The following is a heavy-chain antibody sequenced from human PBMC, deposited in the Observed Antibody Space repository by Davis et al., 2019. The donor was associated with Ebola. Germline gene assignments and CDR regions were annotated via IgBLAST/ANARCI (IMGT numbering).Heavy chain of an antibody. Sequence: PGGSLRLSCAASGFTFSSYAMSWVRQAPGKGLEWVSYISSSGSTIYYADSVKGRFTLSRDNANNSLSLQLSSLRAEDTAVYYCARGFSWNLDYWGQGTLVIVSS. D-gene: IGHD1-1*01. J-gene: IGHJ4*02. CDR3: ARGFSWNLDY. CDR2: ISSSGSTI. CDR1: GFTFSSYA. V-gene: IGHV3-48*04.